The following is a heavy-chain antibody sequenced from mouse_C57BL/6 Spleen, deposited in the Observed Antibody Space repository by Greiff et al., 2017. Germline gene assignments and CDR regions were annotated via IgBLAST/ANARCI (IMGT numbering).Heavy chain of an antibody. CDR1: GYTFTDYN. CDR3: ARDGYYVRDWFAY. Sequence: EVQLQQSGPELVKPGASVKMSCKASGYTFTDYNMHWVKQSHGKSLEWIGYINPNNGGTRYNQKFKGKATLTVNKSSSTAYMELRSLTSEDSAVYYCARDGYYVRDWFAYWGQGTLVTVSA. D-gene: IGHD2-3*01. CDR2: INPNNGGT. V-gene: IGHV1-22*01. J-gene: IGHJ3*01.